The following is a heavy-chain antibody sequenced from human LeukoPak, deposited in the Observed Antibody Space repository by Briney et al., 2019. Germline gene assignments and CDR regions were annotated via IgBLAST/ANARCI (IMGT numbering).Heavy chain of an antibody. Sequence: PGGSLRLSCTASGFTFSSYAMTWVRQAPGKGLEWVSVISGSGGSTYYADSVKGRFTISRDNSKNTLYLQMSSLRAEDTAVYYCAKGGHNWNYYYYYMDVWGKGTTVTVSS. CDR2: ISGSGGST. CDR1: GFTFSSYA. V-gene: IGHV3-23*01. CDR3: AKGGHNWNYYYYYMDV. D-gene: IGHD1-20*01. J-gene: IGHJ6*03.